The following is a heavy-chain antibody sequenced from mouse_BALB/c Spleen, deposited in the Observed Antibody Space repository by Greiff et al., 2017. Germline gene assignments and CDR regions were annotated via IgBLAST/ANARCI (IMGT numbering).Heavy chain of an antibody. CDR3: ARNYGSSYYFDY. J-gene: IGHJ2*01. D-gene: IGHD1-1*01. Sequence: QVQLQQSGAELVKPGASVKLSCKTSGYTFTSYWIQWVKQRPGQGLGWIGEIFPGTGTTYYNEKFKGKATLTIDTSSSTAYMQLSSLTSEDSAVYFCARNYGSSYYFDYWGQGTTLTVSS. CDR1: GYTFTSYW. CDR2: IFPGTGTT. V-gene: IGHV1S132*01.